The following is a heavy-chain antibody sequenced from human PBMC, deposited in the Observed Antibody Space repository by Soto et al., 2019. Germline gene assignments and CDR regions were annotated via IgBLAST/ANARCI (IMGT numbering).Heavy chain of an antibody. Sequence: GGSLRLSCVASGFSISSSWICWIRQTPGKGLVWVSRINDDGSSTSFADAVKGRFTISRDNAKNTLYLQMNSLRAEDTAVYYCVRASTTINYYGMDVWGQGTTVTVSS. J-gene: IGHJ6*02. D-gene: IGHD1-1*01. CDR3: VRASTTINYYGMDV. CDR2: INDDGSST. V-gene: IGHV3-74*01. CDR1: GFSISSSW.